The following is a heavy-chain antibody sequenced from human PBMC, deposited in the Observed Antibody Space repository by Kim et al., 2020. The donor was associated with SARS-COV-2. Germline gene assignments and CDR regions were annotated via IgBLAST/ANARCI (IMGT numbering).Heavy chain of an antibody. D-gene: IGHD2-21*01. CDR2: ISGDSSII. V-gene: IGHV3-23*01. CDR1: GFTFTNFA. Sequence: GGSLRLSCAASGFTFTNFAMTWVRQAPGKGLEWVSSISGDSSIIHYADSVNGRFTISRDYSRNTVYLQMDSLRVEDTALYHCANSIQADMYFQLWGQGTL. J-gene: IGHJ1*01. CDR3: ANSIQADMYFQL.